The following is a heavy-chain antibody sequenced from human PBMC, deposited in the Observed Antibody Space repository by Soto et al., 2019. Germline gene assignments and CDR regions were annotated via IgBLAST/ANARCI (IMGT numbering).Heavy chain of an antibody. J-gene: IGHJ3*02. V-gene: IGHV1-58*02. CDR2: IVVGSGNT. CDR3: AADSPSDYGDYGPVADAFDI. D-gene: IGHD4-17*01. Sequence: GASVQVSCKASGFTFTSSAMQWARQARGQRLEWIGWIVVGSGNTNYAQKFQERVTITRDMSTSTAFLELSSLRSEDTAVYYCAADSPSDYGDYGPVADAFDIWGQGTMVTVSS. CDR1: GFTFTSSA.